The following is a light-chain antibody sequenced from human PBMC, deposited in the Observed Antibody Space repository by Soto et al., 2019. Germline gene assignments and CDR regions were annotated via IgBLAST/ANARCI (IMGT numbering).Light chain of an antibody. J-gene: IGKJ4*01. CDR2: DAS. CDR3: QQYGSSPLT. Sequence: EIVLTQSPGTLSLSPGERATLSCRASQSVGSNYLVWYQQKPGQAPRFLIYDASSRATGIPDRFSGSGSGTEFTLTISRLEPKDFAVYYCQQYGSSPLTFGGGTKVEIK. CDR1: QSVGSNY. V-gene: IGKV3-20*01.